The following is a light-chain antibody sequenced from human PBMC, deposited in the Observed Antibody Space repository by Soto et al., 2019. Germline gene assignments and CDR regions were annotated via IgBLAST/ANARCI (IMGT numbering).Light chain of an antibody. CDR1: NSNIGSNA. Sequence: QSVLTQSPSVSGAPRQSANISCSGTNSNIGSNAVHWYQQLPGKAPKLLMYYNDMLPSGVSDRFSGSKSGTSASLAISGLQSEDEGDYYCATWDDRLTAWVFGGGTKVTVL. J-gene: IGLJ3*02. V-gene: IGLV1-36*01. CDR2: YND. CDR3: ATWDDRLTAWV.